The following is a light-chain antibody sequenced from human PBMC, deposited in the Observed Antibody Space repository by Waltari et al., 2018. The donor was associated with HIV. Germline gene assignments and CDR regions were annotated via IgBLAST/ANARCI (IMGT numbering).Light chain of an antibody. Sequence: SCRASVWVSRDSLAGYQHEPGQAATRLVDSASSRATGIPDRFSGSGSGTDFTLTISRLEPEDFAVYYCQQYGSSPRTFGQGTKVEIK. CDR2: SAS. J-gene: IGKJ1*01. CDR3: QQYGSSPRT. CDR1: VWVSRDS. V-gene: IGKV3-20*01.